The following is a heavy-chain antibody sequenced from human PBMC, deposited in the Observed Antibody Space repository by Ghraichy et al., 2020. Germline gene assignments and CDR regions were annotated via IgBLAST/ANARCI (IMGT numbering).Heavy chain of an antibody. Sequence: SETLSLTCTVSGYSISSGYYWGWIRQPPGKGLEWIGNIYHSGNTYYNPSLKSRVTISVDTSKNQFSLKLSSVTAADTAVYSCARRGDYWCFDLWGRGTLVTVSS. CDR2: IYHSGNT. CDR1: GYSISSGYY. J-gene: IGHJ2*01. CDR3: ARRGDYWCFDL. V-gene: IGHV4-38-2*02. D-gene: IGHD2-21*01.